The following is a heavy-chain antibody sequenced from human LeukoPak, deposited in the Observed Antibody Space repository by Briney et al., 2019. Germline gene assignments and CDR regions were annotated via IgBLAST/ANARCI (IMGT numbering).Heavy chain of an antibody. CDR3: AKAMAGSTHYFDS. V-gene: IGHV3-23*01. CDR1: GFTFSRYA. Sequence: GGSLRLSCAASGFTFSRYAMNWVRQAPGKGLEWVSAISASGDSTYYADSVKGRFTISRDNSKNTLYLQMSSLRAEDTAVYYCAKAMAGSTHYFDSWGQGTLVTVSS. J-gene: IGHJ4*02. CDR2: ISASGDST. D-gene: IGHD6-19*01.